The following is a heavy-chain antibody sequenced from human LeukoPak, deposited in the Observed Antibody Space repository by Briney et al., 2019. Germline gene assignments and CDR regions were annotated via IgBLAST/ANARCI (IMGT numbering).Heavy chain of an antibody. Sequence: PSETLSLTCTVSGGSISSSSYYWGWIRQPPGKGLERIGSIYYSGSTYYNPSLKSRVTISVDTSKNQFSLKLSSVTAADTAVYYCARGGRVIVVVPAAHVPYFDYWGQGTLVTVSS. CDR2: IYYSGST. V-gene: IGHV4-39*01. CDR3: ARGGRVIVVVPAAHVPYFDY. CDR1: GGSISSSSYY. D-gene: IGHD2-2*01. J-gene: IGHJ4*02.